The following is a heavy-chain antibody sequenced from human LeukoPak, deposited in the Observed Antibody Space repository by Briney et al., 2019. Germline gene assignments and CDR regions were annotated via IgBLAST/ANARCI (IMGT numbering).Heavy chain of an antibody. CDR2: IIPILGIA. J-gene: IGHJ3*02. D-gene: IGHD1-7*01. CDR1: GGTFSSYA. V-gene: IGHV1-69*04. CDR3: ASGTRSDAFDI. Sequence: SVKVSCKASGGTFSSYAISWVRQAPGQGLEWMGRIIPILGIANYAQKFQGRVTITADKSTSTAYMELSSLRSEDTAVYYCASGTRSDAFDIWGQGTVVTVSS.